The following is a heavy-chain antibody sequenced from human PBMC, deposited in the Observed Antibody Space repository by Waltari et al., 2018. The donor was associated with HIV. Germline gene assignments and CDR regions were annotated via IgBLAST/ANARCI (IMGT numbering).Heavy chain of an antibody. V-gene: IGHV4-34*01. CDR1: GRWFTVYC. CDR3: ARGPYVFDTGGVALVRGDYSFYYGLDV. Sequence: QVKLQQWGSGLLQPSGILSRTCAVYGRWFTVYCCPWVRQSHGKGLEWIGEICPNTGSDYNPSLKSRVTISEDTSKNQFSLKLTSVTAADTAVYYCARGPYVFDTGGVALVRGDYSFYYGLDVWGQGTTVTVSS. CDR2: ICPNTGS. D-gene: IGHD2-8*02. J-gene: IGHJ6*02.